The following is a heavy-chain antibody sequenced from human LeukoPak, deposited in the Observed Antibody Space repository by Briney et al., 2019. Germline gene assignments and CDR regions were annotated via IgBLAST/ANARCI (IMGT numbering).Heavy chain of an antibody. Sequence: GGSLRLSCAASGFTFSSYGMHWVRQAPGKGLEWVAFIRYDGSNKYYADSVKGRFTISRDNSKNTLYLQMNSLGAEDTAVYYCAKDRSSGWYYFDYWGQGTLVTVSS. J-gene: IGHJ4*02. CDR2: IRYDGSNK. CDR3: AKDRSSGWYYFDY. V-gene: IGHV3-30*02. CDR1: GFTFSSYG. D-gene: IGHD6-19*01.